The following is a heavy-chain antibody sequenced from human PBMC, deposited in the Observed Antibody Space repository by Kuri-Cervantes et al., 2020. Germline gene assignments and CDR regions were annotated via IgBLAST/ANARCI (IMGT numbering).Heavy chain of an antibody. CDR3: ARAGVAVAATLWD. V-gene: IGHV3-7*01. J-gene: IGHJ4*02. D-gene: IGHD6-19*01. Sequence: GGSLRLSCVPSGFTFNGFWMSWVRLAPGKGLEWLAHVNQDGSEKYYADSVKGRFTISRDNAKNSLFLQMTSLRDEDTAIYYCARAGVAVAATLWDWGQGTLVTVSS. CDR1: GFTFNGFW. CDR2: VNQDGSEK.